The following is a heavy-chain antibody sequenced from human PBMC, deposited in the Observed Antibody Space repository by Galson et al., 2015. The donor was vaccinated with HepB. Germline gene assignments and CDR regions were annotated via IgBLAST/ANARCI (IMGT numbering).Heavy chain of an antibody. D-gene: IGHD2-2*01. J-gene: IGHJ4*02. CDR3: AKDRYCSSTSCYSFDY. CDR2: ISYDGSNK. CDR1: GFTFGSYG. V-gene: IGHV3-30*18. Sequence: SLRLSCAASGFTFGSYGMHWVRQAPGKGLEWVAVISYDGSNKYYADSVKGRFTISRDNSKNTLYLQMNSLRAEDTAVYYCAKDRYCSSTSCYSFDYWGQGTLVTVSS.